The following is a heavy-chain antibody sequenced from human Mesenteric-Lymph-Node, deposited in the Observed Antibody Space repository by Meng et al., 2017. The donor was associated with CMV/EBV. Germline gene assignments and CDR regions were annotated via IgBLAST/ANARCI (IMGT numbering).Heavy chain of an antibody. V-gene: IGHV3-30*02. Sequence: GGSLRLSCAASGFTFSSYGMHWVRQAPGKGLEWVAFIRYDGSNKYYADSVKGRFTISRDNSKNTLYLQMNSLRAEDTAVYYCAKGVATINQRLNYYYGMDVWGQGTTVTVSS. CDR1: GFTFSSYG. J-gene: IGHJ6*02. CDR3: AKGVATINQRLNYYYGMDV. CDR2: IRYDGSNK. D-gene: IGHD5-12*01.